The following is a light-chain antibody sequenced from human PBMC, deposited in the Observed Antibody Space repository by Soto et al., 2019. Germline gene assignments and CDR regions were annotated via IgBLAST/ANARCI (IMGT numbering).Light chain of an antibody. CDR1: SSDVGNYDL. CDR3: CSYAGSSTYV. V-gene: IGLV2-23*01. CDR2: EGS. Sequence: QSALTQPASVSGSPGQSITISCTGTSSDVGNYDLFSWYQQLPGKAPKFILYEGSKRPSGVSNRFSGSKSGNTASLTIFGFQAEDEADYYCCSYAGSSTYVFGTGTKVTVL. J-gene: IGLJ1*01.